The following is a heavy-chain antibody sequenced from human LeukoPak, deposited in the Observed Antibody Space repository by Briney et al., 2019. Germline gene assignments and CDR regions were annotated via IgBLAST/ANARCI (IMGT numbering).Heavy chain of an antibody. Sequence: GESLKISCKGSGYSFTNYWIGWVRQMPGKGLEWMGIIYPGDSDTRYSPSFQGQVTISADKSISTAYLQWSSLKASDTAMYYCASREMATMSPFDYWGQGTLVTVSS. V-gene: IGHV5-51*01. CDR2: IYPGDSDT. CDR1: GYSFTNYW. D-gene: IGHD5-24*01. CDR3: ASREMATMSPFDY. J-gene: IGHJ4*02.